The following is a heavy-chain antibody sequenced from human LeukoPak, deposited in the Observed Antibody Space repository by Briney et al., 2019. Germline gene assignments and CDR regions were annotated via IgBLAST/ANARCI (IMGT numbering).Heavy chain of an antibody. V-gene: IGHV3-66*01. CDR1: GFTFSSYA. CDR2: IYSGGST. J-gene: IGHJ4*02. Sequence: PGGSLRLSCAASGFTFSSYAMSWVRQAPGKGPEWVSVIYSGGSTYYADSVKGRFTISRDNSKNTLYLQMNSLRAEDTAVYYCARDSSFDYWGQGALVTVSS. D-gene: IGHD6-19*01. CDR3: ARDSSFDY.